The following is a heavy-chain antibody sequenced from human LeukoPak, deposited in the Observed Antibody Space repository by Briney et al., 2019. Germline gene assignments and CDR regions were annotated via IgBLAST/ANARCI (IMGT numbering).Heavy chain of an antibody. CDR2: IYSGGST. CDR3: ARNPKAVAPAYYGMDV. CDR1: EFTVSSNY. V-gene: IGHV3-66*01. D-gene: IGHD2-2*01. Sequence: SGGSLRLSCAASEFTVSSNYMSWVRQAPGKGLEWVSVIYSGGSTYYADSVKGRFTISRDNSKNTLYLQMNSLRAEDTAVYYCARNPKAVAPAYYGMDVWGQGTTVTVSS. J-gene: IGHJ6*02.